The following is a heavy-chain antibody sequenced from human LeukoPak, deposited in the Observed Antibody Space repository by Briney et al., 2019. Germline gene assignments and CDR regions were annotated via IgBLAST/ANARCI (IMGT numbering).Heavy chain of an antibody. CDR2: TRSKAYGGTT. J-gene: IGHJ4*02. Sequence: LTGGSLRLSCEASGFIFSSYWMSWFRQAPGKGLEWVGFTRSKAYGGTTEYAASVKGRFTISRDDSKSIAYLQMNSLKTEDTAVYYCTRDPGGPRGYSYGGYYFDYWGQGTLVTVSS. CDR1: GFIFSSYW. D-gene: IGHD5-18*01. V-gene: IGHV3-49*03. CDR3: TRDPGGPRGYSYGGYYFDY.